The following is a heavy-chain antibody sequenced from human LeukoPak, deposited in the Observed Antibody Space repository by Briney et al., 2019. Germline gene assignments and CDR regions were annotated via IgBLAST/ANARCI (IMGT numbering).Heavy chain of an antibody. V-gene: IGHV1-69*05. CDR3: ARSSYDLSGHYPDY. J-gene: IGHJ4*02. Sequence: TVKVSCKASGGTFSSYAISWVRQAPGQGLEWMGGIIPIFGTANYAQKFQGRVTLTRDTSTSTVYMELSSLRSGDMAVYYCARSSYDLSGHYPDYWDQGTLVTVSS. CDR1: GGTFSSYA. D-gene: IGHD3-22*01. CDR2: IIPIFGTA.